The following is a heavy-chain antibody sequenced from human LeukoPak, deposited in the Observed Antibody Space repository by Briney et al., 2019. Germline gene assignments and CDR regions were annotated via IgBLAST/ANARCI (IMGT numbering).Heavy chain of an antibody. CDR2: INPNSGGT. V-gene: IGHV1-2*02. CDR1: GYTFTGYY. D-gene: IGHD6-13*01. J-gene: IGHJ6*03. Sequence: ASVKVSCKASGYTFTGYYMHWVRQAPGQGLEWMGWINPNSGGTNYAQKFQGRVTMTRDTSISTAYMELSRLRSDDTAVYYCARGSYSSSWYYYYYMDVWGKGTTVTISS. CDR3: ARGSYSSSWYYYYYMDV.